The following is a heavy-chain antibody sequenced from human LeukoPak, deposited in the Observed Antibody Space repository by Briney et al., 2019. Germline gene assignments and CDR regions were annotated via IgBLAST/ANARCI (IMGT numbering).Heavy chain of an antibody. D-gene: IGHD1-26*01. J-gene: IGHJ4*02. CDR2: FDPEDGET. Sequence: ASVKVSCNVSGYTLTELSMHWVRQAPGKGLELMGSFDPEDGETIYAQKFQGRVTMTEDTSTDTAYMELSSLRSEDTAVYYCATDSFGAIVGATTGAFVWGQGTLVTVSS. V-gene: IGHV1-24*01. CDR1: GYTLTELS. CDR3: ATDSFGAIVGATTGAFV.